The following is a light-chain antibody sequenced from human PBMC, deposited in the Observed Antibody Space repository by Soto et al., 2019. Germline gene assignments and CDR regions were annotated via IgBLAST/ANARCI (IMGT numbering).Light chain of an antibody. V-gene: IGKV3D-15*01. CDR3: QHYHSWPPRT. J-gene: IGKJ1*01. CDR1: QTVSSH. CDR2: GVF. Sequence: EVVMTQSPVTLSVSLGQRATLSCRASQTVSSHIAWYQQKPGQAPRLLISGVFVRATGIPGRFSGSGSGTEFTLTISSLQSEDFAAYYCQHYHSWPPRTFGQGTKVDIK.